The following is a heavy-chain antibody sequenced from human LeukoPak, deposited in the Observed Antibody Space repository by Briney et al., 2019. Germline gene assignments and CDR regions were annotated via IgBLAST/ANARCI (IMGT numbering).Heavy chain of an antibody. J-gene: IGHJ5*02. CDR1: GGSISSYY. V-gene: IGHV4-59*01. CDR2: IYDSGSI. Sequence: SETLSLTCTVSGGSISSYYWSWIRQSPGKGLEWIGYIYDSGSINYSPSLKSRVTISVDTSKNHLSLRLSSVTAADTAVYYCARGIAEGNWFDPWGQGTRVTVSS. CDR3: ARGIAEGNWFDP. D-gene: IGHD6-13*01.